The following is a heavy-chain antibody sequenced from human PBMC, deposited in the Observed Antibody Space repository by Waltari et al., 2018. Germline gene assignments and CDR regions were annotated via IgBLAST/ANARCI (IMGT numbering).Heavy chain of an antibody. Sequence: QVQLQQWGAGLLKPSETLSLTCAVYGGSFSGYYWSWIRQPPGQGLAWIGEINHSGSTNYNPSLKSRVTISVDTSKNQFSLKLSSVTAADTAVYYCARTANYDFWSGYYVWWDQYYFDYWGQGTLVTVSS. J-gene: IGHJ4*02. CDR2: INHSGST. CDR3: ARTANYDFWSGYYVWWDQYYFDY. D-gene: IGHD3-3*01. V-gene: IGHV4-34*01. CDR1: GGSFSGYY.